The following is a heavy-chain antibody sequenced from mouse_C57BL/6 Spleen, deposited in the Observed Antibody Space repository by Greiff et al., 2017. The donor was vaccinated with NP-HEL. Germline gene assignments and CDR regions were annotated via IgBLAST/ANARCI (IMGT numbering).Heavy chain of an antibody. J-gene: IGHJ2*01. D-gene: IGHD1-1*01. Sequence: QVQLQQSGAELVQPGASVKMSCKASGYTFTTYPIEWMKQTHGKSLEWIGNFHTYNADTKYNEKFKGKATLTVEKSSSTVYLELSRLTSDDSACYYRARRGTTVVGDYFDYWGQGTTLTVSS. CDR2: FHTYNADT. V-gene: IGHV1-47*01. CDR1: GYTFTTYP. CDR3: ARRGTTVVGDYFDY.